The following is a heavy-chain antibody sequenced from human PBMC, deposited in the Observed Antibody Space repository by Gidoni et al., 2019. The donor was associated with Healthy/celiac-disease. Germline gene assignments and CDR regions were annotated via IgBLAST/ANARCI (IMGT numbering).Heavy chain of an antibody. CDR1: GGSISSRSYY. D-gene: IGHD3-3*01. J-gene: IGHJ4*02. V-gene: IGHV4-39*01. CDR2: TYYSGST. CDR3: ASQNYDFWSGYSADFDY. Sequence: QLQLQASGPGLVKPSETLSLTCTVSGGSISSRSYYWGWIRQPPGKGLEWIGSTYYSGSTYYNPSLKSRVTISVDTSKNQFSLKLSSVTAADTAVYYCASQNYDFWSGYSADFDYWGQGTLVTVSS.